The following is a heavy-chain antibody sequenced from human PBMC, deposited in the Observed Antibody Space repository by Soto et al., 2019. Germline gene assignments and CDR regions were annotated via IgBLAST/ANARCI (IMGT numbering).Heavy chain of an antibody. CDR3: ARRAETNGWNGFGADKYYFDF. CDR2: TNPNTGNS. V-gene: IGHV1-8*01. J-gene: IGHJ4*02. Sequence: GASVKVSCKASGYTFTSYDIYWVREATGQGLELMGWTNPNTGNSGYAQKFQGRVTVTSDTSINTVHMELSSLRSEDTAVYYCARRAETNGWNGFGADKYYFDFWGQGTLVTVYS. D-gene: IGHD1-1*01. CDR1: GYTFTSYD.